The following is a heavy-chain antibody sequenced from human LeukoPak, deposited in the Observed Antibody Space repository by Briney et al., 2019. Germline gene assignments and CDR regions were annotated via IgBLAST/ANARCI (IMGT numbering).Heavy chain of an antibody. D-gene: IGHD5-18*01. CDR1: GYIFTGYY. Sequence: ASVKVSCKASGYIFTGYYMHWVRQAPGQGLEWMGWINPSSGSTNYAQKFQGSVALTSDTSITTFFMDLSRLRSDDTAVYYCARAYTYGPFDYWGQGTLVTVSS. CDR2: INPSSGST. CDR3: ARAYTYGPFDY. V-gene: IGHV1-2*04. J-gene: IGHJ4*02.